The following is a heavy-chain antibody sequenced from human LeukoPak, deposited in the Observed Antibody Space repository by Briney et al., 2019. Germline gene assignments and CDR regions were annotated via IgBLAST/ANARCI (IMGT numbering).Heavy chain of an antibody. CDR3: AKGMTTGPRSVYHYMDV. J-gene: IGHJ6*03. D-gene: IGHD4-17*01. CDR2: LWYDGSNE. V-gene: IGHV3-33*06. CDR1: GFTFRGYG. Sequence: GGSLRLSCVASGFTFRGYGMHWVRQAPGKGLEWLSLLWYDGSNEYYADSVKGRFTISRDNSKNTLYLQMNSLRAEDTAGYYCAKGMTTGPRSVYHYMDVWGKGTTVTVSS.